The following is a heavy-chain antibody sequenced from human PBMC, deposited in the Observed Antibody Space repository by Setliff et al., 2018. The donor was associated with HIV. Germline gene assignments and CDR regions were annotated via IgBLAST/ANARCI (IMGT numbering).Heavy chain of an antibody. V-gene: IGHV3-15*01. CDR1: GFTFTNAW. J-gene: IGHJ4*02. CDR3: ARDSLISPNHFLEY. CDR2: LKRNSDGGTI. Sequence: GGSLRLSCAASGFTFTNAWMNWIRQAPGKGLEWVGRLKRNSDGGTIDYAAPVKGRSIISRDDSKNTLYLQMNSLTPEDTAFYYCARDSLISPNHFLEYWGQGILVTVSS. D-gene: IGHD2-21*01.